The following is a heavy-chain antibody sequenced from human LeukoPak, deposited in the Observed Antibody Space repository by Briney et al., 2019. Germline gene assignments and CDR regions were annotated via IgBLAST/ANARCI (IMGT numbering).Heavy chain of an antibody. Sequence: GGSLRLSCAASGFTFSSYDMHWVRQAPGKGLEWVSAICTAGDTYYPGSVKGRFTISRENAKNSLYLQMNSLRAGDTAVYYCARAHYSSGWYYAFDIWGQGTMVTVSS. V-gene: IGHV3-13*01. D-gene: IGHD6-19*01. CDR1: GFTFSSYD. CDR3: ARAHYSSGWYYAFDI. J-gene: IGHJ3*02. CDR2: ICTAGDT.